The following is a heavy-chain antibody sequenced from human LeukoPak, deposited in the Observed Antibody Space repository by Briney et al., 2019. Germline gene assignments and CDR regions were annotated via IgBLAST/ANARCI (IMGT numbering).Heavy chain of an antibody. D-gene: IGHD4-17*01. CDR1: GGSIINYY. J-gene: IGHJ4*02. V-gene: IGHV4-59*01. Sequence: PSETLSLTCTVSGGSIINYYWSWIRQPPGKGLEFIGYIYYAGSTSYNPSLKSRVTISVDTSKNQFSLKLTSVTAADTAVYYCARTFGDYRFDYWGQGTLVAVSS. CDR3: ARTFGDYRFDY. CDR2: IYYAGST.